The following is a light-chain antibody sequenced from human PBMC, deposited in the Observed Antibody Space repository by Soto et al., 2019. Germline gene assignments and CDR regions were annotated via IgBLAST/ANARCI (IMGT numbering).Light chain of an antibody. CDR3: AAWDDTLNAAV. Sequence: QSVLTQPYSASGTPGQRVTISCSGSSSNIGSHTLNWYQQLPGSAPSLLIYSDNQRPSGVPDRFSGSTSGTSASLAISGLQSEDEAEYYCAAWDDTLNAAVFGGATKLTVL. CDR2: SDN. CDR1: SSNIGSHT. V-gene: IGLV1-44*01. J-gene: IGLJ2*01.